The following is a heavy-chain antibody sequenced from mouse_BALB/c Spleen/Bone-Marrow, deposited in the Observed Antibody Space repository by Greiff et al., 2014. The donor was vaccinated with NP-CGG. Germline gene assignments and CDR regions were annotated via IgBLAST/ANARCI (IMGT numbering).Heavy chain of an antibody. CDR2: INPYNDGT. CDR1: GYTFTSYV. V-gene: IGHV1-14*01. CDR3: AREGVDYFDY. Sequence: EVKLVESGPELVKPGASVKMSCKASGYTFTSYVMHWVKQKPGQSLEWIGYINPYNDGTKYNEKFKGKATLTSDKSSSTAYMELSSLTSEDSAVYYCAREGVDYFDYWGQGTTLTVSS. J-gene: IGHJ2*01.